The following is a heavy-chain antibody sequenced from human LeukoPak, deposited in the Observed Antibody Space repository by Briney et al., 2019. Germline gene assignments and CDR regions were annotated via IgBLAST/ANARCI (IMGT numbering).Heavy chain of an antibody. Sequence: PSATLSLTCTVSGGSISSSSYYWGWIRQPPGKGLEWIGSIYYSGSTYYNPSLKSRVTISVDTSKNQFSLKLSSVTAADTAVYYCARHATRFLEWLLFDYWGQGTLVTVSS. CDR2: IYYSGST. CDR3: ARHATRFLEWLLFDY. D-gene: IGHD3-3*01. J-gene: IGHJ4*02. V-gene: IGHV4-39*01. CDR1: GGSISSSSYY.